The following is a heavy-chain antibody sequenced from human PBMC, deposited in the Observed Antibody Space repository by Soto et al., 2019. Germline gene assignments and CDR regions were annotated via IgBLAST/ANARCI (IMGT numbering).Heavy chain of an antibody. D-gene: IGHD3-22*01. J-gene: IGHJ4*02. CDR2: INPSGGST. V-gene: IGHV1-46*01. CDR3: ARADYYGSSGYHLDY. Sequence: QVQVAQSGAEVKRPGASVKVSCWASGYPFTNFYIHWVRQAPGQGLEWMGIINPSGGSTAYAQKFLGRVTMIRDTSTSTVYMEVSSLRSEDTAVYYCARADYYGSSGYHLDYWGQGTLVTVSS. CDR1: GYPFTNFY.